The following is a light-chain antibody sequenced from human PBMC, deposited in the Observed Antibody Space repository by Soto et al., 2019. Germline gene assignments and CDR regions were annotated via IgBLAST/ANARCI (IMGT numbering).Light chain of an antibody. CDR2: GAS. V-gene: IGKV3-15*01. J-gene: IGKJ1*01. CDR3: QQYDNWPWT. CDR1: QSISDT. Sequence: EIVMTQSPATLSVSPGGRATLSCRASQSISDTLAWYQQKPGQAPRLLIYGASTRATGFPARFSGSVSGADFTLTISSLQSEDFAVYYCQQYDNWPWTFGQGTKVEIK.